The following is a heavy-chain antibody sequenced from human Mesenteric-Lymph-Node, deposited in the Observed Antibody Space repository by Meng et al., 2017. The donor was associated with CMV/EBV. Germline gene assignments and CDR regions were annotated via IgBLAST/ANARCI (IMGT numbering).Heavy chain of an antibody. Sequence: GGSLRLSCAASGFTFSRYGMHWVRQAPGKGLEWVTFIRYDESNKDYADSVKGRFTISRDNSKSTVYLQMNSLTVEDTAVYYCAKVDTAMVQGGTYYYGMDVWGQGTTVTVSS. CDR1: GFTFSRYG. J-gene: IGHJ6*02. V-gene: IGHV3-30*02. CDR2: IRYDESNK. CDR3: AKVDTAMVQGGTYYYGMDV. D-gene: IGHD5-18*01.